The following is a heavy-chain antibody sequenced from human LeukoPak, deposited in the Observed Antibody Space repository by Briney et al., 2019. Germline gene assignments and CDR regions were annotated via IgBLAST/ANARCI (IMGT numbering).Heavy chain of an antibody. V-gene: IGHV3-20*04. Sequence: GGSLRLSCAASGFKIDDYGMSWVSQAPGKGLEWVSGISWNGGNTGYADSVKGRFTISRDNAKNSLFLQVNSLRADDTAFYYCAREGIYCVNGVCYLDYWGQGTLVTVSS. CDR1: GFKIDDYG. CDR2: ISWNGGNT. D-gene: IGHD2-8*01. J-gene: IGHJ4*02. CDR3: AREGIYCVNGVCYLDY.